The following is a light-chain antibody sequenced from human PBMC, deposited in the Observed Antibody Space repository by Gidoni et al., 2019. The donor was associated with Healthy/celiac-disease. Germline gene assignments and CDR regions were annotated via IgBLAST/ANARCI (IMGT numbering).Light chain of an antibody. J-gene: IGKJ2*01. CDR2: DAS. CDR3: QQRSNWPPGVF. CDR1: QSVSSY. V-gene: IGKV3-11*01. Sequence: EIVFTQSPATLSLYPGERATLSCRASQSVSSYLACYQQKPGQAPRLLIYDASNRATGIPARFSGSGSGTDFTLTISSLEPEDFAVYYCQQRSNWPPGVFFGQGTKLEIK.